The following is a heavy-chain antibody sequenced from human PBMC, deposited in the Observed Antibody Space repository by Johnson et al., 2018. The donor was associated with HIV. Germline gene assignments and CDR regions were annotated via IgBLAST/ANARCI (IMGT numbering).Heavy chain of an antibody. CDR1: GFIFSNCG. V-gene: IGHV3-30*02. CDR2: IRYDGSSK. D-gene: IGHD5-24*01. J-gene: IGHJ3*02. Sequence: QVRLVESGGGVVQPGGSLRLSCAASGFIFSNCGMHWVRQAPGKGLEWVAFIRYDGSSKYYADSVKGRFTISRDNSKNTLHLQMHSLRAEDTAVYYCARNIEMATVGAFDIWGPGTKVSVSS. CDR3: ARNIEMATVGAFDI.